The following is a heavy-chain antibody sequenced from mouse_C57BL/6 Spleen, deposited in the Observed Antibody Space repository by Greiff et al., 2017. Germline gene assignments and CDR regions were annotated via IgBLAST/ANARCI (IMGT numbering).Heavy chain of an antibody. CDR3: ARVKSGIYYDYDGAYFDY. Sequence: EVQLQQSGPELVKPGASVKISCKASGYTFTDYYMNWVKQSHGKSLEWIGDINPNNGGTSYNQKFKGKATLTVDKSSSTAYMELRSLTSEDSAVYYCARVKSGIYYDYDGAYFDYWGQGTTLTVSS. J-gene: IGHJ2*01. V-gene: IGHV1-26*01. D-gene: IGHD2-4*01. CDR2: INPNNGGT. CDR1: GYTFTDYY.